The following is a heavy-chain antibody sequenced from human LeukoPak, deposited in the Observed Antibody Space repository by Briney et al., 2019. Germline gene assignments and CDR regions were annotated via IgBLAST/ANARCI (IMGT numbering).Heavy chain of an antibody. Sequence: ASVKVSCKASGYTFTDYYMHWVRQAPGQGLEWVGWINPNPNSGGTNYAQKFQGRVTMTRDTSIKTAYMEVSSLRSDDTAVYYCARGGYGYDWGQGTLVTVSS. CDR3: ARGGYGYD. CDR1: GYTFTDYY. J-gene: IGHJ4*02. V-gene: IGHV1-2*02. CDR2: INPNPNSGGT. D-gene: IGHD5-12*01.